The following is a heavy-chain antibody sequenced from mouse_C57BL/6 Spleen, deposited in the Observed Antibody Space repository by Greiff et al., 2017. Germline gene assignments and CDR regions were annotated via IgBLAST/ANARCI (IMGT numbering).Heavy chain of an antibody. Sequence: VQLQQSGAELVRPGASVKLSCTASGFNIKDDYMHWVKQRPEQGLEWIGWIDPENGDTESASKFQVKATITADTSSNTAYLQLSSLTSEDTAVYYCTTGGEYYFDYWGQGTTLTVSS. V-gene: IGHV14-4*01. J-gene: IGHJ2*01. CDR2: IDPENGDT. CDR3: TTGGEYYFDY. CDR1: GFNIKDDY.